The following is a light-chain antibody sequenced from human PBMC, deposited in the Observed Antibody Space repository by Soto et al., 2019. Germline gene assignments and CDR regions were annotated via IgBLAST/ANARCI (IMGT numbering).Light chain of an antibody. Sequence: QSVLTRPPSVSAAPGQKVTISCSGSSSNIGESYVSWYQHLPGTAPKLLIYDNNKRPSGIPDRFSGSSSGTSATLGITGLQTGDEADYYCGTWDSSLSTGIFGGGTKLTVL. V-gene: IGLV1-51*01. CDR1: SSNIGESY. CDR2: DNN. CDR3: GTWDSSLSTGI. J-gene: IGLJ2*01.